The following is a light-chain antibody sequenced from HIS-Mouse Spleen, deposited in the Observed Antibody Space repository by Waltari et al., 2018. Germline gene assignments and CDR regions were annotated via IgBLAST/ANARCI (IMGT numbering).Light chain of an antibody. V-gene: IGLV2-23*03. CDR3: CSYAGSSTFEV. Sequence: QSALTQPASVSGSPGQSITISCTGTSSDVGSYNLVSWYQQHPGKAPKPVVYAGSTRHAGVSNRFSGSKSGNTASLTISGLQAEDEADYYCCSYAGSSTFEVFGGGTKLTVL. CDR2: AGS. CDR1: SSDVGSYNL. J-gene: IGLJ2*01.